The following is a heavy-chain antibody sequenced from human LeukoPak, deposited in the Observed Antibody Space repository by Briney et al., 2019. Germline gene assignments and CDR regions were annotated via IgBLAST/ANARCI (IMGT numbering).Heavy chain of an antibody. D-gene: IGHD2-21*02. V-gene: IGHV4-59*01. CDR1: GDSITNYF. Sequence: PSETLSLTCTVSGDSITNYFWSWSRQPQGQGPERIGFSYYTGNTNYKPSLYRRVTMSVATSTNQIYLCLRPVSAPDAAVSDCSRGRVADCADYFDYWGRGTLVTVSS. CDR3: SRGRVADCADYFDY. CDR2: SYYTGNT. J-gene: IGHJ4*02.